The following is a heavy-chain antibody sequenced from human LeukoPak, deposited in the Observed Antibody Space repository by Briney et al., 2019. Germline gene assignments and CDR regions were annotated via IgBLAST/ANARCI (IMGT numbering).Heavy chain of an antibody. J-gene: IGHJ4*02. D-gene: IGHD1-26*01. V-gene: IGHV3-74*01. CDR3: ARVVGIVGAIRRTPGRAYYFDY. Sequence: PGGSLRPSCAASGFTFCSYGMHWVRQAPGKGLVWVSRINSDGSSTSYADSVKGRFTISRDNAKNTLYLQMNSLRAEDTAVYYCARVVGIVGAIRRTPGRAYYFDYWGQGTLVTVSS. CDR1: GFTFCSYG. CDR2: INSDGSST.